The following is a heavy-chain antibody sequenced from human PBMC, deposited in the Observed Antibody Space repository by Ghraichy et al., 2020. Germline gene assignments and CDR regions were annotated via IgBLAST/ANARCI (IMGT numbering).Heavy chain of an antibody. D-gene: IGHD2-8*01. V-gene: IGHV3-30*18. CDR2: ISYDGSNK. Sequence: GGSLRLSCAASGFTFSSYGMHWVRQAPGKGLEWVAVISYDGSNKYYADSVKGRFTISRDNSKNTLYLQMNSLRAEDTAVYYCAKDGLMVYAITRYFDLWGRGTLVTVSS. J-gene: IGHJ2*01. CDR3: AKDGLMVYAITRYFDL. CDR1: GFTFSSYG.